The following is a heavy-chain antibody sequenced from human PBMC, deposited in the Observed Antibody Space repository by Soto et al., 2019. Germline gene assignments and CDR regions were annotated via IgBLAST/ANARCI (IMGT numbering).Heavy chain of an antibody. CDR3: ARDAPPGGY. CDR1: SGSISTYY. CDR2: IYYTGST. D-gene: IGHD1-26*01. J-gene: IGHJ4*02. Sequence: SETLSLTCTVSSGSISTYYWSWIRQPPGKGLEWIGYIYYTGSTNYNPSLKSRVTISIDTSKNQFSLKLSSVTAADTAVYYCARDAPPGGYWGQGTLVTVSS. V-gene: IGHV4-59*01.